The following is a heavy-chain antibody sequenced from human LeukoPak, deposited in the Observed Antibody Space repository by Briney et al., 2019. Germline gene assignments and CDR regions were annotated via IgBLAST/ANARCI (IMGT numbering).Heavy chain of an antibody. CDR1: GXTFSSYA. J-gene: IGHJ6*02. V-gene: IGHV3-23*01. Sequence: QTGGSLRLSCAASGXTFSSYAVSWVRRAPGKGLEWVSTITGSGGATNYADSVKGRFTISRDNSKNTLSLQVNSLSAEDTAVYYCAKGRYCDSTTCAYHGLDVWGQGTTVTVSS. CDR3: AKGRYCDSTTCAYHGLDV. D-gene: IGHD2-2*01. CDR2: ITGSGGAT.